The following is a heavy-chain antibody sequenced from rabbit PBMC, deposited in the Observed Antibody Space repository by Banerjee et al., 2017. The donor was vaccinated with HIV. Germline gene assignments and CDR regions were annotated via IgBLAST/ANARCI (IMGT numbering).Heavy chain of an antibody. V-gene: IGHV1S7*01. CDR3: ARAYYDYGMDL. CDR2: IDTGKGST. D-gene: IGHD1-1*01. CDR1: GFDFSGYH. Sequence: QLKESGGGLVQPGGSLTLSCKASGFDFSGYHMSWVRQAPGKGLEWIGIIDTGKGSTDYASWVNGRFTISSDNAQNTVDLQMNSLTAADTATYFCARAYYDYGMDLWGQGTLVTVS. J-gene: IGHJ6*01.